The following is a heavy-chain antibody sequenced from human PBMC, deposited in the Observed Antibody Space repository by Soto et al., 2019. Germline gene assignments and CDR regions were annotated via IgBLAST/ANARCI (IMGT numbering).Heavy chain of an antibody. CDR2: IYRDDDT. V-gene: IGHV2-5*02. CDR3: AHNHYGDYAPAFDC. CDR1: GFSLSTSGVG. J-gene: IGHJ4*02. Sequence: QIPLKESGHTLVKPTQTLPLTCTFSGFSLSTSGVGVGWIRSPPGKALDWLALIYRDDDTRYSPSLKSRLTITKDTSKDQVVRTMTNMDPVDTATDYCAHNHYGDYAPAFDCWGQGTLVTVCS. D-gene: IGHD4-17*01.